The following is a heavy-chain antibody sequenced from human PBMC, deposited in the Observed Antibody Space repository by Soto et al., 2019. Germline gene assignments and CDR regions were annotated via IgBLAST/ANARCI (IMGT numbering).Heavy chain of an antibody. D-gene: IGHD1-26*01. CDR2: ISGSGGST. V-gene: IGHV3-23*01. CDR1: GFTFSSYA. CDR3: AKDPSYSGSYSDYFDY. J-gene: IGHJ4*02. Sequence: GGSLRLSCAASGFTFSSYAMSWVRQAPGKGLEWVSAISGSGGSTYYADSVKGRFTISRDNSKNTLYLQMNSLRAEDTAVYYCAKDPSYSGSYSDYFDYWGQGTLVTVSS.